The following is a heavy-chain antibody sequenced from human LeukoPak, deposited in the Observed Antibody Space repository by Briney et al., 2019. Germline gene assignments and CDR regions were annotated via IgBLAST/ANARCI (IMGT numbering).Heavy chain of an antibody. J-gene: IGHJ4*02. CDR2: IYYSGST. V-gene: IGHV4-61*08. Sequence: SETLSLTCTVSGGSISSGDYYWSWIRQPPGKGLEWIGYIYYSGSTNYNPSLKSRVTISVDTSKNHFSLKLSSVTAADTAVYYCASAPASGYDWGYYFDYWGQGTLVTVSS. D-gene: IGHD5-12*01. CDR3: ASAPASGYDWGYYFDY. CDR1: GGSISSGDYY.